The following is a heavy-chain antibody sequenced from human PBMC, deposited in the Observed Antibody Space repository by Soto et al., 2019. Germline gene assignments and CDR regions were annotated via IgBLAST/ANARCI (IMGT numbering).Heavy chain of an antibody. D-gene: IGHD2-15*01. V-gene: IGHV3-23*01. Sequence: GGSMRLSCAAAGFTFISYARSWVRQAPGKGLEWVSAISGSGGSTYYADSVKGRFTISRDNSKNTLYLQMNSLRAEDTAVYYCAKRHCSGGSCYSVDPSYYYGMDVWGQGTTVTVSS. J-gene: IGHJ6*02. CDR1: GFTFISYA. CDR2: ISGSGGST. CDR3: AKRHCSGGSCYSVDPSYYYGMDV.